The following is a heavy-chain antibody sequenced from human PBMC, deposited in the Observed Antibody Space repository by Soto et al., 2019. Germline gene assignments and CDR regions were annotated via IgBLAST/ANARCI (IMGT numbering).Heavy chain of an antibody. CDR1: GFTFSSYG. Sequence: QVQLVESGGGVVQPGRSLRLSCAASGFTFSSYGMHWVRQAPGKGLEWVAVIWYDGTNKYYADSVKGRFTISRDNSKNTRNLQMNSVRAEDTAVYYCARDRGAVAGTRYYYGMDVWGQGTTVTVSS. V-gene: IGHV3-33*01. CDR3: ARDRGAVAGTRYYYGMDV. J-gene: IGHJ6*02. CDR2: IWYDGTNK. D-gene: IGHD6-13*01.